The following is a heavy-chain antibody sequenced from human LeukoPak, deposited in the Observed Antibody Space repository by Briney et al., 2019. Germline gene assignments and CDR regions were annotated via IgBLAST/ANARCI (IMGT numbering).Heavy chain of an antibody. D-gene: IGHD2-15*01. CDR2: INPNSDRT. J-gene: IGHJ4*02. CDR1: GYTFTGYY. Sequence: EASVKVSCKASGYTFTGYYMHWVRQAPGQGLEWMGWINPNSDRTNYAQKFQGRVTMTRDTSITTAYMELSRLKSDDTAMYSCARGYCSAGNCYNFDYWGQGTLVTVSS. CDR3: ARGYCSAGNCYNFDY. V-gene: IGHV1-2*02.